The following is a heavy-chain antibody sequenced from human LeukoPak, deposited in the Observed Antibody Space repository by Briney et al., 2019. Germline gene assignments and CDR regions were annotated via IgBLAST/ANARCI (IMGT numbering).Heavy chain of an antibody. CDR2: IIPIFGTA. CDR1: GGTFSSYA. CDR3: ARLMVRGAKWFDP. V-gene: IGHV1-69*06. D-gene: IGHD3-10*01. J-gene: IGHJ5*02. Sequence: SVTVSCKASGGTFSSYAISWVRQAPGQGLEWMGGIIPIFGTANYAPKFKGRLTITADKSTSTAYMELSSLRSEDTAVYYCARLMVRGAKWFDPWGQGALVTVSS.